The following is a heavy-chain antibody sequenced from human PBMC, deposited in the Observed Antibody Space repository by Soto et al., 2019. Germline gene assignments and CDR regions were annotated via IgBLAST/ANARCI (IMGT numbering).Heavy chain of an antibody. V-gene: IGHV4-39*01. CDR1: GHLTGRDHYY. J-gene: IGHJ4*02. CDR2: IYYSGEP. CDR3: CEWETDY. Sequence: PSETLSLTCTLSGHLTGRDHYYYGCTRQSPGKGLEWIASIYYSGEPYCNPSLRSRVSISVDTSKNQFSLNVTSMTAADTAVYYCCEWETDYWGQGTLVTVSS. D-gene: IGHD1-26*01.